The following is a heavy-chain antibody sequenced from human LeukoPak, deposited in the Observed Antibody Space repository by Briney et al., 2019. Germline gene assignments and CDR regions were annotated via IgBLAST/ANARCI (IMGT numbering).Heavy chain of an antibody. CDR1: GGSISSYY. V-gene: IGHV4-4*07. CDR2: IYTSGST. Sequence: SATLSLTCTVSGGSISSYYWSWIRQPAGKGLEWIGRIYTSGSTNYNPSLKSRVTMSVDTSKNQFSLKLSSVTAADTAVYYCARAYYDSSGYLAYYFDYWGQGTLVTVSS. J-gene: IGHJ4*02. D-gene: IGHD3-22*01. CDR3: ARAYYDSSGYLAYYFDY.